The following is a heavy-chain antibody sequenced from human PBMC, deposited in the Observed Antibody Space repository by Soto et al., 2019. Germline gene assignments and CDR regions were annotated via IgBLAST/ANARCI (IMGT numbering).Heavy chain of an antibody. J-gene: IGHJ4*02. V-gene: IGHV3-30*18. CDR2: MSHDGSHT. D-gene: IGHD3-22*01. CDR1: GFTFSSTG. CDR3: AKETYYSDNGGYYLPEF. Sequence: QVHLVESGGGVVQPGRSLKLSCAASGFTFSSTGMHWFRQAPGKGLEWVALMSHDGSHTYHADSVKGRFTISRDNSKNGLYLEMTSLRPEDTAVYFCAKETYYSDNGGYYLPEFWGEGTLVIVSS.